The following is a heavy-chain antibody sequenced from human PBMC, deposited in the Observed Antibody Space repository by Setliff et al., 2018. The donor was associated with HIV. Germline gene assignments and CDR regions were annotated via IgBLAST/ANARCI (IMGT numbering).Heavy chain of an antibody. CDR1: GGSISSGIHH. CDR2: IYSSGST. V-gene: IGHV4-61*02. J-gene: IGHJ4*02. CDR3: ARADSSTWSRYFDY. D-gene: IGHD6-6*01. Sequence: SETLSLTCTVSGGSISSGIHHWNWIRQPAGKGLEWIGRIYSSGSTNYNPSLKSRVTISADTSKNQFSLKLSSVTAADTALYYCARADSSTWSRYFDYWGQGTLVTVSS.